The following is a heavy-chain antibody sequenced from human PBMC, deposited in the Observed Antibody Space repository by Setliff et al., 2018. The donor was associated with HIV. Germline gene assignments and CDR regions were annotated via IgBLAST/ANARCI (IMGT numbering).Heavy chain of an antibody. Sequence: GGSLRLSCAASGFTFSSYGMHWVRQAPGKGLEWVAVIWYDGSNKYYADSVKGRFTISTDNSKNTLYLQMNSLRAEDTAVYYCAKDLQTYYYDSSGSPYYGMDVWGQGTTVTVSS. CDR2: IWYDGSNK. V-gene: IGHV3-33*06. D-gene: IGHD3-22*01. CDR1: GFTFSSYG. J-gene: IGHJ6*02. CDR3: AKDLQTYYYDSSGSPYYGMDV.